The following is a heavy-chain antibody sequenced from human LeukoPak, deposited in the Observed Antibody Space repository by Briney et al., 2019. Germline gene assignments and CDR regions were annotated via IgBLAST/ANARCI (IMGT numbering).Heavy chain of an antibody. CDR2: ISAYNGNT. Sequence: ASVKVSCKASGYTFTSYGISWVRQAPGQGLEWMGWISAYNGNTNYAQKLQGRVTITTDTSTSTAYMELRSLRSDDTAVYYCARGFGSGSYHPNWYFDLWGRGTLVTVSS. CDR1: GYTFTSYG. J-gene: IGHJ2*01. V-gene: IGHV1-18*01. CDR3: ARGFGSGSYHPNWYFDL. D-gene: IGHD3-10*01.